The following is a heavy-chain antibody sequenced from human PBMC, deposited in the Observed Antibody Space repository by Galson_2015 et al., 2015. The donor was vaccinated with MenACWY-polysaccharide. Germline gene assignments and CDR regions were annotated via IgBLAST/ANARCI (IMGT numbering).Heavy chain of an antibody. J-gene: IGHJ3*02. D-gene: IGHD2-2*01. CDR3: AREGSRIVFHAFDT. Sequence: DSVQGRFTISRDNSKNTVFLEMNTLRVEDTAVYYCAREGSRIVFHAFDTWGQGAMVTVSS. V-gene: IGHV3-30*07.